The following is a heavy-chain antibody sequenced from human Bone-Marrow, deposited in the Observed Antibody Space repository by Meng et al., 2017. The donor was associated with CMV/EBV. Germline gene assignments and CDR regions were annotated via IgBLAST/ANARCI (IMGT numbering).Heavy chain of an antibody. D-gene: IGHD1-14*01. CDR1: EFTFSDYC. Sequence: GESLKISCAASEFTFSDYCMSWIRQAPGKGPEWLSYISGSSTTTYYADSVKGRFTISRDNAKKSLYLQMNSLRAEDTAVYYCARAYNVPGWFDPWGQGTLVTASS. CDR2: ISGSSTTT. J-gene: IGHJ5*02. CDR3: ARAYNVPGWFDP. V-gene: IGHV3-11*01.